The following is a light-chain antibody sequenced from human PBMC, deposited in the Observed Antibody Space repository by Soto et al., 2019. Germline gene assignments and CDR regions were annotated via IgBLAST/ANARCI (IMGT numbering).Light chain of an antibody. J-gene: IGKJ3*01. CDR3: QQYNNWPPIFT. CDR1: QSVSSD. CDR2: GVS. V-gene: IGKV3-15*01. Sequence: EIVMTQSPATLSVSRGERATLSCRASQSVSSDLAWYQQKPGQAPRLLIFGVSTRATGIPARFSGSGSGTEFTLTISSLQSEDFVVYYCQQYNNWPPIFTFGPGTKVDIK.